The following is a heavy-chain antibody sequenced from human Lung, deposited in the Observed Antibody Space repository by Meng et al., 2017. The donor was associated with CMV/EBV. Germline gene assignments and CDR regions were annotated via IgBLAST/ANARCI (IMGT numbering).Heavy chain of an antibody. Sequence: SXXVSXKASGGTFSSYAISWVRQAPGQGLEWMGVINPILGIANYAQKFQGRVTITADKSTSTAYMELSSLRSEDTAVYYCARARDYCGSGSQAFDIWGQGXMVTVSS. V-gene: IGHV1-69*10. J-gene: IGHJ3*02. CDR3: ARARDYCGSGSQAFDI. D-gene: IGHD3-10*01. CDR1: GGTFSSYA. CDR2: INPILGIA.